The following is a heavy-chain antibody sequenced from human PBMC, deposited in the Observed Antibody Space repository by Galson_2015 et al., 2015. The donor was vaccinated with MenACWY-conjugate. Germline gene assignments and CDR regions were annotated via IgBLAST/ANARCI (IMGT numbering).Heavy chain of an antibody. D-gene: IGHD3-10*01. V-gene: IGHV1-69*13. CDR3: ASRGTPDLGVDYYYYYMDV. CDR1: GGTFSSYA. Sequence: SVKVSCKASGGTFSSYAISWVRQAPGQGLEWMGGIIPIFGTANYAQKFQGRVTITADESTSTAYMELSSLRSEDTAVYYCASRGTPDLGVDYYYYYMDVWGKGTTVTVSS. J-gene: IGHJ6*03. CDR2: IIPIFGTA.